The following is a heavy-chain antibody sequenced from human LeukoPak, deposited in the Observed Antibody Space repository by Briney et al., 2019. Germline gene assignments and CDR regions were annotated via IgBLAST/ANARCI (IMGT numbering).Heavy chain of an antibody. J-gene: IGHJ4*02. CDR3: AHSVWCGEYFDY. CDR2: IRYDGSNK. Sequence: LTGGSLRLSCAASGFTFSSYGMHWVRQAPGKGLEWVAFIRYDGSNKYYADSVKGRFTISRDNSKNTLYLQMNSLRAEDTAVYYCAHSVWCGEYFDYWGQGTLVTVSS. D-gene: IGHD3-10*01. V-gene: IGHV3-30*02. CDR1: GFTFSSYG.